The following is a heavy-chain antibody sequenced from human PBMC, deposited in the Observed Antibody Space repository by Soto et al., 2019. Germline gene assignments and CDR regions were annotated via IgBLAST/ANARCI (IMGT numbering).Heavy chain of an antibody. V-gene: IGHV3-30-3*01. CDR3: ARVKGGYSYGYGYYYGMDV. D-gene: IGHD5-18*01. Sequence: SLRLSCAASGFTFSSYAMHWVRQAPGKGLEWVAVISYDGSNKYYADSVKGRFTISRDNSKNTLYLQMNSLRAEDTAVYYCARVKGGYSYGYGYYYGMDVWGQGTTVTVSS. CDR1: GFTFSSYA. CDR2: ISYDGSNK. J-gene: IGHJ6*02.